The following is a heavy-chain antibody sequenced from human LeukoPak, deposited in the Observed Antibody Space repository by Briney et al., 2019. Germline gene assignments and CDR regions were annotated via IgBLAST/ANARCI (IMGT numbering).Heavy chain of an antibody. D-gene: IGHD5-12*01. CDR3: ARHVRGYSGYDSINFFDY. Sequence: PSETLSLTRTVSGGSISSYYWSWIRQPPGKGLEWIGYIFYSGSTDYNPSLKSRVSISVDTSKNQFSLNLSSVTAADTAMYYCARHVRGYSGYDSINFFDYWGQGTLVTVSS. V-gene: IGHV4-59*08. CDR2: IFYSGST. J-gene: IGHJ4*02. CDR1: GGSISSYY.